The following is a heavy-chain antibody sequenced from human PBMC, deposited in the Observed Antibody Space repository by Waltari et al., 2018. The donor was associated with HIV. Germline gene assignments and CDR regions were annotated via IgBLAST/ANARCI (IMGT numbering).Heavy chain of an antibody. CDR1: GLTHRSNF. CDR2: IYSGVGT. CDR3: ARVPRGPYGMDV. Sequence: EVQLVESGGGLVQPGGSLRLSCAASGLTHRSNFMSWVRQAPGKGLEWVSVIYSGVGTYYADSVKGRFTISRDNSKNTLYLQMNSLRAEDTAVYYCARVPRGPYGMDVWGQGTTVTVSS. J-gene: IGHJ6*02. V-gene: IGHV3-66*01.